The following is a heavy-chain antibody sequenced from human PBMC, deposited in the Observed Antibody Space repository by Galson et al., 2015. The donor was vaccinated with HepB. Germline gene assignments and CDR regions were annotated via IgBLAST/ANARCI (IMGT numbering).Heavy chain of an antibody. CDR3: ARDLFGGYGWFDP. Sequence: KGLEWVSFISSCSSYIFYADSVKGRFTISRDNAKNSLYLQMNSLRAEDTAVYYCARDLFGGYGWFDPWGQGTLVTVSS. J-gene: IGHJ5*02. CDR2: ISSCSSYI. D-gene: IGHD5-12*01. V-gene: IGHV3-21*01.